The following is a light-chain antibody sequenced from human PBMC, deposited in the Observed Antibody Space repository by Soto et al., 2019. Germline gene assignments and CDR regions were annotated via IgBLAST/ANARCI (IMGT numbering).Light chain of an antibody. CDR2: GAS. CDR3: QHYDGRAPWT. CDR1: QSVSGN. J-gene: IGKJ1*01. V-gene: IGKV3-15*01. Sequence: EVVMTQSPATLSVSPGETATLSCRASQSVSGNLAWYQQKPGQAPRLLIYGASTRATGIPARFSASGSGTEFTLTISSLQSEDFAVYYCQHYDGRAPWTFAQGTKVEI.